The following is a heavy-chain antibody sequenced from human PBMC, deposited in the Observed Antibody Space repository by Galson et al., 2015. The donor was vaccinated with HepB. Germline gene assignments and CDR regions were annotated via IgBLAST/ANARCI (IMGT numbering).Heavy chain of an antibody. CDR2: IKQDGSAK. V-gene: IGHV3-7*03. Sequence: SLRLSCAASGFTFSSYWVSWVRQAPGKGLEWVANIKQDGSAKYYVDSVKGRFTISRDNAKNSLYLQMNSLRAEDTAVYYCARVGMIQCIDVWGQGTTVTVSS. CDR3: ARVGMIQCIDV. J-gene: IGHJ6*02. CDR1: GFTFSSYW. D-gene: IGHD3-22*01.